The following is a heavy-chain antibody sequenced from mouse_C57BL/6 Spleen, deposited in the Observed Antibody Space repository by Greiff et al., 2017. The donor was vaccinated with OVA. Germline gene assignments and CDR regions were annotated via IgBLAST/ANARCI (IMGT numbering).Heavy chain of an antibody. Sequence: VQLQQSGAELVKPGASVKMSCKASGYTFTTYPIEWMKQNHGKSLEWIGNFHPYNDDTKYNEKFKGKATLTVEKSSSTVYLELSRLTSDDSAVYYCERRDGKKYSNYHYYAMDYWGQGTSVTVSS. J-gene: IGHJ4*01. V-gene: IGHV1-47*01. D-gene: IGHD2-5*01. CDR1: GYTFTTYP. CDR2: FHPYNDDT. CDR3: ERRDGKKYSNYHYYAMDY.